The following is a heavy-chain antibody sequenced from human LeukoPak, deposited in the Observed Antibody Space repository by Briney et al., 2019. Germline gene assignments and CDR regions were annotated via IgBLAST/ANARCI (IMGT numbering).Heavy chain of an antibody. D-gene: IGHD2-15*01. J-gene: IGHJ4*02. CDR1: GFTFSTFA. V-gene: IGHV3-23*01. CDR3: AARPGEVAVPFDY. CDR2: ISGSGGIT. Sequence: PGGSLRLSCAASGFTFSTFAMTWVRQAPGKGLEWVSLISGSGGITYYADSVNGRFTISRDNSENTLYLQMHSLRAEDTAVYYCAARPGEVAVPFDYWGQGTLVTVSS.